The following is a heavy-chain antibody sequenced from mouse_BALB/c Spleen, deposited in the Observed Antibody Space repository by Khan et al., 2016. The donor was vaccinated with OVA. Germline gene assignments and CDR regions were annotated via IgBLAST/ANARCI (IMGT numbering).Heavy chain of an antibody. D-gene: IGHD6-1*01. CDR2: INTYTGEP. CDR3: ARVRYNGTMDY. J-gene: IGHJ4*01. Sequence: QIQLVQSGPELKKPGETVKISCKASGYTFTNYGMNWVKQTPGEGLKWMGWINTYTGEPTYAVDFKGRFAFSLETSASTAYLQINNLKNEDTATYFCARVRYNGTMDYWGQGTSGTVSS. V-gene: IGHV9-3-1*01. CDR1: GYTFTNYG.